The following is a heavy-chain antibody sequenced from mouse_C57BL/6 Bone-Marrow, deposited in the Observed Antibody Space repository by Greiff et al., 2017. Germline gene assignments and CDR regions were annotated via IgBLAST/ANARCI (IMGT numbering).Heavy chain of an antibody. CDR1: GYTFTSYW. V-gene: IGHV1-74*01. CDR2: IHPSDSDT. D-gene: IGHD2-4*01. CDR3: AIWDYDEFYYAMDY. J-gene: IGHJ4*01. Sequence: QVQLQQPGAELVKPGASVKVSCKASGYTFTSYWMHWVKQRPGQGLEWIGRIHPSDSDTNYNQKFKGKATLTVDKSSSTAYMQLSSLTSEDSAVYYWAIWDYDEFYYAMDYWGQGTSVTVSS.